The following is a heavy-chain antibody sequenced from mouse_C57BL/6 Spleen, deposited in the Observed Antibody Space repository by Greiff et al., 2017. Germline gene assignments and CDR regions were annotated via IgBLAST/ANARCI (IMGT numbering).Heavy chain of an antibody. D-gene: IGHD1-1*01. CDR1: GFTFSNYW. Sequence: EVQRVESGGGLVQPGGSMKLSCVASGFTFSNYWMNWVRQSPEKGLEWVAQIRLKSDNYATHYAESVKGRFTISRDDSKSSVYLQMNNLRAEDTGIYYCTGGYYGSSFYAMDYWGQGTSVTVSS. CDR2: IRLKSDNYAT. J-gene: IGHJ4*01. V-gene: IGHV6-3*01. CDR3: TGGYYGSSFYAMDY.